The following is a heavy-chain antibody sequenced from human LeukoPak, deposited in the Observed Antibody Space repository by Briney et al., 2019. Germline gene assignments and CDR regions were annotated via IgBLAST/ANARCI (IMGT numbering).Heavy chain of an antibody. J-gene: IGHJ3*02. Sequence: SETLSLTCAVYGGSFSGYYWSWIRQPPGKGLEWIGEINHSGSTNYNPSLKSRVTTSVDTSKNQFSLKLSSVTAADTAVYYCARTGGSCSWYLLRDAFDIWGQGTMVTVSS. CDR3: ARTGGSCSWYLLRDAFDI. D-gene: IGHD6-13*01. CDR2: INHSGST. V-gene: IGHV4-34*01. CDR1: GGSFSGYY.